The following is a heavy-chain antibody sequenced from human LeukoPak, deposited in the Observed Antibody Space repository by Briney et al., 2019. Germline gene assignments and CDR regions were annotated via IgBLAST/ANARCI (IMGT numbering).Heavy chain of an antibody. CDR1: GYTFTSYY. J-gene: IGHJ4*02. Sequence: GASVKVSCKASGYTFTSYYMHRVRQAPGQGLEWMGIINPSGGSTSCAQKFQGRVTITADESTSTAYMELSSLRSEDTAVYYCARDLEAGLFDYWGQGTLVTVPS. D-gene: IGHD6-19*01. CDR2: INPSGGST. CDR3: ARDLEAGLFDY. V-gene: IGHV1-46*01.